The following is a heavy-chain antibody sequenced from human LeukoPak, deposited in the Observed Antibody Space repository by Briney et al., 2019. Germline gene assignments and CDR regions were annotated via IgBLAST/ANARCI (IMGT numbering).Heavy chain of an antibody. J-gene: IGHJ4*02. V-gene: IGHV4-34*01. CDR3: AISSGWSYFDY. D-gene: IGHD6-19*01. CDR2: INHSGST. Sequence: PSETLSLTCAVYGGSSSGYYWSWIRQPPGKGLEWIGEINHSGSTNYNPSLKSRVTISVDTSKNQFSLKLSSVTAADTAVYYCAISSGWSYFDYWGQGTLVTVSS. CDR1: GGSSSGYY.